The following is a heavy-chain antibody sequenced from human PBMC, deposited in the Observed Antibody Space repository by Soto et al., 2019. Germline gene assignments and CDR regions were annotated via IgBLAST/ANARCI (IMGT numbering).Heavy chain of an antibody. Sequence: PGGSLRLSCAASGFAFSNYAMSWVRQAPGKGLEWVSSISGGGGSTYYAGSVKGRFTISRDNSKNTLYLQMNSLRAEDTAVYYCAKVPAYDYVWGTYYYFDYWGLGALVTVSS. CDR2: ISGGGGST. CDR1: GFAFSNYA. J-gene: IGHJ4*02. V-gene: IGHV3-23*01. CDR3: AKVPAYDYVWGTYYYFDY. D-gene: IGHD3-16*01.